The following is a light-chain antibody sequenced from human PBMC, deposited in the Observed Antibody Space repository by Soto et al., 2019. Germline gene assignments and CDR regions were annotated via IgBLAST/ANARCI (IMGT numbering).Light chain of an antibody. J-gene: IGKJ3*01. CDR3: QQYGASPFT. CDR1: QHVYITS. CDR2: GAS. Sequence: VLTQSPATLSLSPGERATLSCRASQHVYITSLAWYQQKPGRTPTLLIFGASTRATDIPDRFSGTGSGTDFSLTINGVEPEDSAVYYCQQYGASPFTFGPGTRVEIK. V-gene: IGKV3-20*01.